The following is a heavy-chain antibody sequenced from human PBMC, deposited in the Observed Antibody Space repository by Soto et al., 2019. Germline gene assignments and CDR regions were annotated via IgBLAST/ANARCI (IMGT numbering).Heavy chain of an antibody. J-gene: IGHJ4*02. CDR1: GFTFSSYA. D-gene: IGHD3-22*01. V-gene: IGHV3-23*01. Sequence: EVQLLESGGGLVQPGGSLRLSCAASGFTFSSYAMSWVRQAPGKGLEWVSAISGSGGSTYYADSVKGRFTISRDNSKNTLDLQMNSLRAEDTAVYYCAKDGITMIVVVIYFDYWGQGTLVTVSS. CDR3: AKDGITMIVVVIYFDY. CDR2: ISGSGGST.